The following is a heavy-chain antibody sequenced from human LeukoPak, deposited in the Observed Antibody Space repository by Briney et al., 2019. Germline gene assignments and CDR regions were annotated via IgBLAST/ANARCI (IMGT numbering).Heavy chain of an antibody. V-gene: IGHV4-59*01. J-gene: IGHJ4*02. D-gene: IGHD6-19*01. CDR2: ISYTGST. Sequence: SETLSLTCTVSGGSINRYYWSWIRQPPGKGLEWIGYISYTGSTNYNPSLKSRVTISVDTSKNHFSLKLTSVTAADTAVYYCARGGRTRVAGTVFDYWGQGTLVTVSS. CDR3: ARGGRTRVAGTVFDY. CDR1: GGSINRYY.